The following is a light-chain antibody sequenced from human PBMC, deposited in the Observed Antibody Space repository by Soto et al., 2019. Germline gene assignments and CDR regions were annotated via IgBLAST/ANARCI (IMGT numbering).Light chain of an antibody. CDR2: EVS. J-gene: IGLJ1*01. CDR1: SSDVGGYNY. V-gene: IGLV2-14*01. Sequence: QSVLTQPASVSGSPGQSITISCTGTSSDVGGYNYVSWYQQHPGKAPKLMIYEVSNRPSGVSNRFSGSKSGNTASLTISGLQAEYEADYYCSSYTSSSSYVXGPGTTVT. CDR3: SSYTSSSSYV.